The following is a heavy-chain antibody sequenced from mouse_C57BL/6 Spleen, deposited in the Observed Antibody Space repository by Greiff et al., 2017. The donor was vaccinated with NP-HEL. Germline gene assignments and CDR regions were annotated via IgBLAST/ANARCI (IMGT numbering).Heavy chain of an antibody. CDR2: IYPGDGDT. Sequence: QVQLQQSGPELVKPGASVKISCKASGYAFSSSWMNWVKQRPGKGLEWIGRIYPGDGDTNYNGKFKGKATLTAAKSSSTAYMQLSSLTSEDAAVYFCARQGIYYGYDEKAYAMDYWGQGTSVTVSS. CDR3: ARQGIYYGYDEKAYAMDY. D-gene: IGHD2-2*01. V-gene: IGHV1-82*01. CDR1: GYAFSSSW. J-gene: IGHJ4*01.